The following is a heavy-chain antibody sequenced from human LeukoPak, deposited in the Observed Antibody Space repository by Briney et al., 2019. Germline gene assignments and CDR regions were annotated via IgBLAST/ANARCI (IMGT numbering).Heavy chain of an antibody. V-gene: IGHV3-23*01. CDR3: AKSGLVVVPAAYDH. CDR1: GLTFSSYA. D-gene: IGHD2-2*01. J-gene: IGHJ5*02. CDR2: ITGSGDKT. Sequence: GGSLRLSCAASGLTFSSYAMSWVRQAPGKGLEWVSGITGSGDKTSYGEPVKGRFTISRDNSKNTLYLQMNSLRAEDRAVYYCAKSGLVVVPAAYDHWGQGSLVTVPS.